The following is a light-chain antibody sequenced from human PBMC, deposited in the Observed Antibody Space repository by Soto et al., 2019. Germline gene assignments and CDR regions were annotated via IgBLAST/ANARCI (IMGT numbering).Light chain of an antibody. V-gene: IGKV1-5*03. J-gene: IGKJ2*01. CDR1: HTINSW. CDR3: QQYDSIPYT. Sequence: DIQMTQSPSTLYASVRHRVTITCRASHTINSWLAWYQQRPGKAPRLLIYKASTLESGVPSRFSGSGSGTEFILSISTLQPDDFATYYCQQYDSIPYTVGQGTKLDIK. CDR2: KAS.